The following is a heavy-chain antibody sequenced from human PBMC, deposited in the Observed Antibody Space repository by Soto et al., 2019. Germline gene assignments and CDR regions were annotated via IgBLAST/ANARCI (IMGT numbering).Heavy chain of an antibody. Sequence: SVEVSCKASGGTFSSCAISWVRQAPGQGLEWMGGIIPIFGTANYAQKFQGRVTITADESTSTAYMELSSLRSEDTAVYYCARSTTPYYYDSSGYNRRGFDPWGQGTLVTVSS. CDR1: GGTFSSCA. CDR3: ARSTTPYYYDSSGYNRRGFDP. V-gene: IGHV1-69*13. J-gene: IGHJ5*02. CDR2: IIPIFGTA. D-gene: IGHD3-22*01.